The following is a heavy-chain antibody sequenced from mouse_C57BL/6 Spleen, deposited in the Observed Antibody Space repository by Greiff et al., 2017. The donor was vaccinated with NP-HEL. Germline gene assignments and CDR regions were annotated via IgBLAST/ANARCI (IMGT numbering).Heavy chain of an antibody. Sequence: EVKLMESGGGLVQPGGSMKLSCVASGFTFSNYWMNWVRQSPEKGLEWVAQIRLKSDNYATHYAESVKGRFTISRDDSKSSVYLQMNNLRAEDTGIYSCPAHYSISDYWGQGTSVTVSS. V-gene: IGHV6-3*01. CDR2: IRLKSDNYAT. D-gene: IGHD2-5*01. CDR3: PAHYSISDY. J-gene: IGHJ4*01. CDR1: GFTFSNYW.